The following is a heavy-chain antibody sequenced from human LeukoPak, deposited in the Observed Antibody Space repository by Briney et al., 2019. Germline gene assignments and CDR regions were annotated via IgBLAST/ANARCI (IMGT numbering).Heavy chain of an antibody. J-gene: IGHJ3*02. CDR1: GYTFTSYY. CDR2: INPSGGST. CDR3: ARLAPTKKESGRIAAAMFWRVTDAFDI. Sequence: GASVKVSCKASGYTFTSYYMHWVRQAPGQGLEWMGIINPSGGSTSYAQKFQGRVTMTRDTSKNQFSLKLSSVTAADTAVYYCARLAPTKKESGRIAAAMFWRVTDAFDIWGQGTMVTVSS. D-gene: IGHD6-13*01. V-gene: IGHV1-46*01.